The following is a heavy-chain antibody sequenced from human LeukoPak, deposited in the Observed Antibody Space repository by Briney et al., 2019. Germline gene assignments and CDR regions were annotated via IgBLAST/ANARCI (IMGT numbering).Heavy chain of an antibody. J-gene: IGHJ4*02. V-gene: IGHV3-74*01. CDR1: GFPFSSYW. CDR2: ISTDASST. Sequence: GGPLRLSCAASGFPFSSYWMSWVRQAPGKGLVWVSRISTDASSTTYADSVKGRFTISRDNAKGTLYLQMSSLRAEDTAVYYCTGHHQAYSRTYWGQGTLVTVSS. CDR3: TGHHQAYSRTY. D-gene: IGHD4-11*01.